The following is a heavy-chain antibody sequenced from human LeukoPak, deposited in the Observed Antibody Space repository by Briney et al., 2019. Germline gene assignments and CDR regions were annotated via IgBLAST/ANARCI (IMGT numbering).Heavy chain of an antibody. CDR2: IHYSGST. D-gene: IGHD5-18*01. Sequence: SETLSLTCTVSGGSISSSSYYWGWIRQPPGKGLEWIGSIHYSGSTYYNPSLKSRVTISVDTSKIQFSLKLSSVTAADTAVYYCARIDTAMVNVWGKGTTVTVSS. CDR1: GGSISSSSYY. V-gene: IGHV4-39*07. J-gene: IGHJ6*04. CDR3: ARIDTAMVNV.